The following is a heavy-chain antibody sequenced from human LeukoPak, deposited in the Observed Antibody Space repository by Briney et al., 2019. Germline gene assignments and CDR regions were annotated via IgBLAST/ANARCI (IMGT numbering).Heavy chain of an antibody. CDR2: INHNNGGT. J-gene: IGHJ4*02. CDR3: ARDEEDYYGAGTVDY. D-gene: IGHD3-10*01. Sequence: GASVTVSCMSSGYTFTGYYLHWVRPPPGQGLAWMGWINHNNGGTNYAQKFQGRVTMTGDTSISTAYMELSRLRSDDTAVYYCARDEEDYYGAGTVDYWGQGTPVTVSS. V-gene: IGHV1-2*02. CDR1: GYTFTGYY.